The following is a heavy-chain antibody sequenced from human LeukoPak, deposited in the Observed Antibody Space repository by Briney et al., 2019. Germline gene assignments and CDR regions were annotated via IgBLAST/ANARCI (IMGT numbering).Heavy chain of an antibody. V-gene: IGHV4-59*01. CDR3: ARSGSSSWYSYLDY. J-gene: IGHJ4*02. CDR2: IYYSGST. CDR1: GGSISSYY. D-gene: IGHD6-13*01. Sequence: PSETLSLTCTVSGGSISSYYWSWIRQPPGKGLEWIGYIYYSGSTNYNPSLKSRVTISVDTSKNQFSLKLSSVTAADTAVYYCARSGSSSWYSYLDYWGQGTLVTVSS.